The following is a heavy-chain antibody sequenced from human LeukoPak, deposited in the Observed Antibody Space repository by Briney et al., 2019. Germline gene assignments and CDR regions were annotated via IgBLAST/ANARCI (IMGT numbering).Heavy chain of an antibody. CDR3: ARGRRVGATGRGDFDI. J-gene: IGHJ3*02. Sequence: ASVKVSYKASGYTFTGYYMHWVRQAPGQGLEWMGRINPNSGGTNYAQKFQGRVTMTRDTSISTAYMELSRLRSDDTAVYYCARGRRVGATGRGDFDIWGQGTMVTVSS. CDR2: INPNSGGT. D-gene: IGHD1-26*01. V-gene: IGHV1-2*06. CDR1: GYTFTGYY.